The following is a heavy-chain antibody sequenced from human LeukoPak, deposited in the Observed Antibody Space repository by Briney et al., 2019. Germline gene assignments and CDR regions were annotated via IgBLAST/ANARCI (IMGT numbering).Heavy chain of an antibody. J-gene: IGHJ4*02. V-gene: IGHV3-30-3*01. CDR3: ARDKTTGSYPYFFDY. CDR2: ISYDGSNK. D-gene: IGHD1-26*01. Sequence: PGRSLRLSCAASGFTFSSYAMHWVRQAPGKGLEWVAVISYDGSNKYYADSVKGRFTISRGNSKNTLYLQMNSLRAEDTAVYYCARDKTTGSYPYFFDYWGQGTLVTVSS. CDR1: GFTFSSYA.